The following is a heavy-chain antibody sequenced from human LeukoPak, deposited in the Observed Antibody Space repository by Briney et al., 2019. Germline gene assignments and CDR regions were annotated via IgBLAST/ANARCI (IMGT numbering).Heavy chain of an antibody. V-gene: IGHV3-7*01. CDR2: IKQDGSEK. Sequence: PGGSLRLSCAASGFTFSSYWMSWVRQAPGKGLEWVANIKQDGSEKYYVDSVKGRFTISRDNAKNSLYLQMNSLRAEDTAVYYCAREGLLWFGELLYADAFDIWGQGTMVTVSS. D-gene: IGHD3-10*01. J-gene: IGHJ3*02. CDR3: AREGLLWFGELLYADAFDI. CDR1: GFTFSSYW.